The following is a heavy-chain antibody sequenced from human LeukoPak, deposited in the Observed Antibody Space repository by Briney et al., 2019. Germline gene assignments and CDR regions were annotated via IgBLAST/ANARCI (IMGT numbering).Heavy chain of an antibody. V-gene: IGHV3-11*04. CDR2: ISNSGRTI. D-gene: IGHD4-17*01. J-gene: IGHJ4*02. CDR1: GFTFSDYY. Sequence: GGSLRLSCAASGFTFSDYYMSWIRQAPGKGLEWISYISNSGRTIYYADSVKGRFTVPRDNAKNSLYLEMNILRAEDTAVYYCVRDGTETTIIYSDYWGQGTLVTVSS. CDR3: VRDGTETTIIYSDY.